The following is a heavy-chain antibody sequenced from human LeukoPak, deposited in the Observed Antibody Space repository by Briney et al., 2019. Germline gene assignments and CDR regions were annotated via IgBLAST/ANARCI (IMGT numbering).Heavy chain of an antibody. D-gene: IGHD3-10*01. Sequence: PGGSLRLSCAASGFTFSSYAMSWVRQAPGKGLEWVSAISGSGGSTYYADSVKGRFTISRDNSKNTLYLQMNSLRAEDTAVYYCAKRPVRGVILTYFDYWGQGTLVTVSS. CDR3: AKRPVRGVILTYFDY. V-gene: IGHV3-23*01. CDR2: ISGSGGST. J-gene: IGHJ4*02. CDR1: GFTFSSYA.